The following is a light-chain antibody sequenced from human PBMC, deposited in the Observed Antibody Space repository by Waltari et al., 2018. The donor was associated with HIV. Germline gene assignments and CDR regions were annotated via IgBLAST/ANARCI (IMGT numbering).Light chain of an antibody. CDR1: SSDVGGYDY. V-gene: IGLV2-14*01. J-gene: IGLJ1*01. CDR2: EVS. Sequence: QSALTQPASVSGSPGQSITISCTGTSSDVGGYDYFSWYQQHPGKAPKLMIYEVSSRPSGVSNRFSGSKSGNTASLTISGLQAEDEADYYCSSYTSSTAPDVFGTGTKVTVL. CDR3: SSYTSSTAPDV.